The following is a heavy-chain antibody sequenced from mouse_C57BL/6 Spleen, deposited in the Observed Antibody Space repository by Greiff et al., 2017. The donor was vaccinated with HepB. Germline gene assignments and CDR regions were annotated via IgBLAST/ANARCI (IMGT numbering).Heavy chain of an antibody. J-gene: IGHJ4*01. CDR1: GYTFTSYW. D-gene: IGHD1-1*01. CDR2: IHPNSGST. Sequence: VQLQQPGAELVKPGASVKLSCKASGYTFTSYWMHWVKQRPGQGLEWIGMIHPNSGSTNYNEKFKSKATLTVDKSSSTAYMQLSSLTSEDSAVYYCARTLYYGSSYAMDYWGQGTSVTVSS. V-gene: IGHV1-64*01. CDR3: ARTLYYGSSYAMDY.